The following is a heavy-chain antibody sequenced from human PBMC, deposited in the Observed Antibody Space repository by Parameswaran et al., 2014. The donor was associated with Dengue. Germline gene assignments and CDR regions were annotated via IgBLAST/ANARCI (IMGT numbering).Heavy chain of an antibody. Sequence: VRQAWTRLEWMAIINPSSGSTDYAQKFQGRVTLTSDTSTDTVYLHLSSLRSEDTALYYCAISYGYTSSWAPWGQGTQVTVSS. CDR3: AISYGYTSSWAP. V-gene: IGHV1-46*01. J-gene: IGHJ4*02. CDR2: INPSSGST. D-gene: IGHD5-18*01.